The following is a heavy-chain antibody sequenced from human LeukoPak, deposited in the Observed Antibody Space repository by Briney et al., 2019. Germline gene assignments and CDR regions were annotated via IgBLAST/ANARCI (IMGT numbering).Heavy chain of an antibody. V-gene: IGHV1-69*04. CDR3: AKDKRWLGFDY. Sequence: GASVKVSCKASGGTFSSYAISWVRQAPGQGLEWMGRIIPILGIANYAQKFQGRVTITADKSTSTAYMELSSLRSEDTAVYYCAKDKRWLGFDYWGQGTLVTVSS. CDR2: IIPILGIA. CDR1: GGTFSSYA. J-gene: IGHJ4*02. D-gene: IGHD6-19*01.